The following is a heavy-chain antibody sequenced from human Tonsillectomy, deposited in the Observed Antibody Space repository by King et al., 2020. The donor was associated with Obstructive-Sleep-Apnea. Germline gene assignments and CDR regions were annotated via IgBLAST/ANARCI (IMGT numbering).Heavy chain of an antibody. D-gene: IGHD5-12*01. Sequence: VQLVESGGGVVQPGRSLTLSCAASGFTFSSYGMHWVRQAPGKGLEWVAVISYDATSKYYGDSVEGRFTISRDNSKKTLFLQMNSLRAEDTAVYYCAKDPRGQRLTHYYYGRDVWGQGTTVTVSS. J-gene: IGHJ6*02. V-gene: IGHV3-30*18. CDR2: ISYDATSK. CDR1: GFTFSSYG. CDR3: AKDPRGQRLTHYYYGRDV.